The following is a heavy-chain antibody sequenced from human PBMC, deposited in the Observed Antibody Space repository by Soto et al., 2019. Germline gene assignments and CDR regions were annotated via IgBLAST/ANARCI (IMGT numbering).Heavy chain of an antibody. Sequence: SETLSLTCAVYGGSFSGYYWSWIRQPPGKGLEWIGEINHSGSTNYNPSLKSRVTISVDTSKNQFSLKLSSVTAADMAVYYCARVDSSTTGYYYYYYGMDVWGQGTTVTVS. J-gene: IGHJ6*02. CDR2: INHSGST. CDR1: GGSFSGYY. CDR3: ARVDSSTTGYYYYYYGMDV. V-gene: IGHV4-34*01. D-gene: IGHD6-13*01.